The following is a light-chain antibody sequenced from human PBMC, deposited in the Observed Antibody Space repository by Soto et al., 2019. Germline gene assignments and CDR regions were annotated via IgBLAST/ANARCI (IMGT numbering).Light chain of an antibody. CDR2: GAS. CDR1: QSVSSDY. CDR3: QQYGRSPPT. J-gene: IGKJ1*01. Sequence: EIVLTQSPGTLSLSPGERATLSCRASQSVSSDYLAWYQQKPGQAPRLLIYGASSRATGIPDRFSCSGSGPDFTLTISRLEPEVFAVYCCQQYGRSPPTFGQGTKVANK. V-gene: IGKV3-20*01.